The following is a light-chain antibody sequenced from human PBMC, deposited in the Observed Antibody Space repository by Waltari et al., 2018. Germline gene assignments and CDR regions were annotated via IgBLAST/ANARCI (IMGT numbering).Light chain of an antibody. CDR3: QQSYSSPRT. V-gene: IGKV1-39*01. Sequence: DIQMTQSPSSLSASVGDRVTITCRASQSFSSYLNWYQQKPGKAPKLLIYAASSLQSGVPSRFSGSGSGTDFTLTISSPQPEDFATYYCQQSYSSPRTFGQGTKVEIK. J-gene: IGKJ1*01. CDR2: AAS. CDR1: QSFSSY.